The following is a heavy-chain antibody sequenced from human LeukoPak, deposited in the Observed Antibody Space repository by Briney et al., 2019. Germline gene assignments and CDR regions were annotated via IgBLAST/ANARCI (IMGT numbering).Heavy chain of an antibody. V-gene: IGHV1-69*13. D-gene: IGHD6-19*01. CDR1: GGTFSSYA. CDR3: ARDSVQWLARFDP. CDR2: IIPIFGTA. J-gene: IGHJ5*02. Sequence: SVKVSCKASGGTFSSYAISWVRQAPGQGLEWMGGIIPIFGTANYAQKFQGRVTITADESTSTAYMELSSLRSEDTAVYYCARDSVQWLARFDPWGQGTLVTVSS.